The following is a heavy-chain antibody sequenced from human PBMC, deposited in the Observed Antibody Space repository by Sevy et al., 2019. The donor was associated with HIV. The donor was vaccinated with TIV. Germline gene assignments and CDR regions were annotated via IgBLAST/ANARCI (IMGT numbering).Heavy chain of an antibody. CDR3: AKSLGGWLRDIYFDY. CDR1: GFTFSSYA. D-gene: IGHD3-9*01. Sequence: GGSLRLSCAASGFTFSSYAMSWVRQAPGKGLEWVSAISGSGGSTYYADSVKGRFTISRDNSKNTLNLQMNSLRAEDTAVYYCAKSLGGWLRDIYFDYWGQGTLVTVSS. V-gene: IGHV3-23*01. J-gene: IGHJ4*02. CDR2: ISGSGGST.